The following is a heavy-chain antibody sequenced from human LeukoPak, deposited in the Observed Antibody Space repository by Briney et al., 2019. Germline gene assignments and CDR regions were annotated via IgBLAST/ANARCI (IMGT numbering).Heavy chain of an antibody. CDR2: ISSKNVI. D-gene: IGHD3-3*01. V-gene: IGHV3-48*04. Sequence: GGSLRLSCAASGFTFSRYSMNWVRQAPGKGLEWVSYISSKNVIYYADSVKGRFTISRDNAKNSLYLQMNSMRAEDTAVYYCARPLETYYYMDVWGKGTTVTVSS. J-gene: IGHJ6*03. CDR1: GFTFSRYS. CDR3: ARPLETYYYMDV.